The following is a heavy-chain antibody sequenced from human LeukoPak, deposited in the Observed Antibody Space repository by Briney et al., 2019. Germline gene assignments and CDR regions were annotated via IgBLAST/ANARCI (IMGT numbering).Heavy chain of an antibody. D-gene: IGHD5-12*01. CDR2: VSGSGDTT. J-gene: IGHJ4*02. CDR1: GFTLSSYG. Sequence: PGGSLRLSCAASGFTLSSYGMSWVRQAPGKGLEWVSAVSGSGDTTYYADSVKGRFTISRDNSKNTLYLQMDSLRAEDTAVYYCAKSRSGYALFDYWGQGTLVTVSS. V-gene: IGHV3-23*01. CDR3: AKSRSGYALFDY.